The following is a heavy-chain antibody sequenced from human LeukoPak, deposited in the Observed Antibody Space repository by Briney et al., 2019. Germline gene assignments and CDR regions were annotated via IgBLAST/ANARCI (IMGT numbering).Heavy chain of an antibody. CDR2: VSYSGST. CDR1: DGSLSGHY. D-gene: IGHD5-18*01. J-gene: IGHJ4*02. Sequence: SETLSLTCTVSDGSLSGHYWSWIRQPPGRGLESIGFVSYSGSTNYNPSLKGRVTISLDTSKNQFSLKLSSVTAADTAVYYCARSRGYSYGTTFLDYWGQGTLVTVSS. V-gene: IGHV4-59*08. CDR3: ARSRGYSYGTTFLDY.